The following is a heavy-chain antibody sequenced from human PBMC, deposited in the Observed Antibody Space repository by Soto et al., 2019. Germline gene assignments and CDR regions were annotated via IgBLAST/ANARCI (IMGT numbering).Heavy chain of an antibody. CDR1: GGSISRYY. Sequence: SETLSLICSVSGGSISRYYWSWIRQPPGKGLEWIGYIYDSGSTNYNPSLKSRVTISVDTSKNQFSLKLSSVTAADTSVYYCARLFAVAGTLRRDYWGQGSLVTVSS. D-gene: IGHD6-19*01. V-gene: IGHV4-59*08. CDR2: IYDSGST. CDR3: ARLFAVAGTLRRDY. J-gene: IGHJ4*02.